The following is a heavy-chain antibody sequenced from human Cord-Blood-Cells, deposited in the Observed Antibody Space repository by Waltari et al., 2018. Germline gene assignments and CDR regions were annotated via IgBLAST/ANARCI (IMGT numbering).Heavy chain of an antibody. CDR1: GGVISSRSYY. Sequence: QVQLQQWGAGLLKPSETLSLTCTVSGGVISSRSYYWGWIRQPPGKGLEWIGSISYSGSPYYNPSLKSRVTISVDTSKNQFSLKLSSVTAADTAVYYCARRLSTGYFYYWGQGTLVTVSS. CDR2: ISYSGSP. V-gene: IGHV4-39*01. J-gene: IGHJ4*02. CDR3: ARRLSTGYFYY. D-gene: IGHD1-1*01.